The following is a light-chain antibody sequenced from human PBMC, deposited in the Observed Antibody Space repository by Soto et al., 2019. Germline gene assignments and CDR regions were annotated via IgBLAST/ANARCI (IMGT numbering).Light chain of an antibody. Sequence: QSALTQPASVSGSPGQSITISCTGTSSDIGASNYVSWYQQHPGQAPKLMISDVSNRPSGISDRFSGSKSGNTASLTISGLQAEDYADYYCYSCSRNSDTRYVFGTGTKVTVL. CDR3: YSCSRNSDTRYV. CDR2: DVS. CDR1: SSDIGASNY. V-gene: IGLV2-14*03. J-gene: IGLJ1*01.